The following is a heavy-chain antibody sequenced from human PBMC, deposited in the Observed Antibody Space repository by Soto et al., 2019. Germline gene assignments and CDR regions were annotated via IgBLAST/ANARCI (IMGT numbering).Heavy chain of an antibody. D-gene: IGHD3-3*01. CDR1: GDSVSSNSAA. Sequence: SQTLSLTCAISGDSVSSNSAAWNWIRQSPSRGLEWLGRTYYRSKWYNDYAVSVKSRITINPDTSKNQFSLQLNSVTPEDTAVYYCARAYYDFWSALYYFDYWGQGTLVTVSS. V-gene: IGHV6-1*01. J-gene: IGHJ4*02. CDR2: TYYRSKWYN. CDR3: ARAYYDFWSALYYFDY.